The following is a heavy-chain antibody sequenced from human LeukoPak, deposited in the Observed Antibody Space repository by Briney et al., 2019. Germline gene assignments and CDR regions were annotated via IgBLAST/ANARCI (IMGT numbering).Heavy chain of an antibody. CDR2: ISSSGSTI. V-gene: IGHV3-11*04. J-gene: IGHJ4*02. CDR3: ARERTYYYDSSGYHNDY. Sequence: GGSLRLSCAASGFTFSDYYMGWIRQAPGKGLEWVSYISSSGSTIYYADSVKGRFTISRDNAKNSLYLQMNSLRAEDTAVYYCARERTYYYDSSGYHNDYWGQGTLVTVSS. D-gene: IGHD3-22*01. CDR1: GFTFSDYY.